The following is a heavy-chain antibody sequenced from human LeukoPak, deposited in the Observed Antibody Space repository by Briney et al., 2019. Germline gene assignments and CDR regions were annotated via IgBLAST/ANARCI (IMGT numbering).Heavy chain of an antibody. Sequence: ASVKVSCKASGYTFTSYYMHWVRQAPGQGLEWMGIINPSGGSTSYAQKFQGRVTMTRDTSTSTVYMELSSLRSEDTAVYYCARVGGLYYDFWSGYYSNGFDPWGQGTLVTVSS. CDR2: INPSGGST. CDR1: GYTFTSYY. V-gene: IGHV1-46*01. CDR3: ARVGGLYYDFWSGYYSNGFDP. D-gene: IGHD3-3*01. J-gene: IGHJ5*02.